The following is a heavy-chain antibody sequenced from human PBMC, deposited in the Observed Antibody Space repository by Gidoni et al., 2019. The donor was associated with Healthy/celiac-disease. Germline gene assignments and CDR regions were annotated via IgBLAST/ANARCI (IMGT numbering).Heavy chain of an antibody. D-gene: IGHD3-3*01. CDR2: IRSKAYGGTT. CDR3: TREDTRFLRTLNWFDP. J-gene: IGHJ5*02. Sequence: EVQLVESGGGLVQPGRSLRLSCTASGFTFGAYAMSWFRQAPGKGLEWVGFIRSKAYGGTTEYAASVKGRFTISRDDSKSIAYLQMNSLKTEDTAVYYCTREDTRFLRTLNWFDPWGQGTLVTVSS. CDR1: GFTFGAYA. V-gene: IGHV3-49*03.